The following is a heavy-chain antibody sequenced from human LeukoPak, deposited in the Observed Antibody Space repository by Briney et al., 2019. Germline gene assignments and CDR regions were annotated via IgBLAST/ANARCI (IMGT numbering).Heavy chain of an antibody. CDR3: ARGEYCSSTSCPDGSEYFQH. V-gene: IGHV4-39*07. D-gene: IGHD2-2*01. CDR2: IYYSGST. J-gene: IGHJ1*01. Sequence: SETLSLTCTVSGGSISSSSYYWGWIRQPPGKGLEWIGSIYYSGSTYYNPSLKSRVTISVDRSKNQFSLKLSSVTAADTAVYYCARGEYCSSTSCPDGSEYFQHWGQGTLVTVSS. CDR1: GGSISSSSYY.